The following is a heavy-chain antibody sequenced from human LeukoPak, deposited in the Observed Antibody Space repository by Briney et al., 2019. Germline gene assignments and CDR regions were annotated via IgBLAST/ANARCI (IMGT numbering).Heavy chain of an antibody. V-gene: IGHV3-23*01. CDR1: GFTFNNYA. Sequence: GGSLRLSCAASGFTFNNYAMNWVRQAPGKGLEWVSHISPNGDSTYYADSVKGRFTISRDSSKNTLSLQMNSLRAEDTAVYYCAKIPKGGYFDSWGQGTLVTVSS. CDR2: ISPNGDST. D-gene: IGHD2-2*01. J-gene: IGHJ4*02. CDR3: AKIPKGGYFDS.